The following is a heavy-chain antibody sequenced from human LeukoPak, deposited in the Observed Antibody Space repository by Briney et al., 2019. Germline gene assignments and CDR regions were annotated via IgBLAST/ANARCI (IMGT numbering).Heavy chain of an antibody. J-gene: IGHJ4*02. CDR2: IRYDGSDK. D-gene: IGHD2-21*02. V-gene: IGHV3-30*02. CDR3: AKDPGEHIVVVTAPSFDY. Sequence: PGGSLRLSCAASGFTVSSNYMSWVRQAPGKGLEWVAFIRYDGSDKYYADSVKGRFTISRDNSKNTLYLQMNSLRAEDTAVYYCAKDPGEHIVVVTAPSFDYWGQGTLVTVSS. CDR1: GFTVSSNY.